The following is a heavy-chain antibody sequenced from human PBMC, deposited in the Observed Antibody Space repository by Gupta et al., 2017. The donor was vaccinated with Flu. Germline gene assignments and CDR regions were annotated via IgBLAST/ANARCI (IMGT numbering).Heavy chain of an antibody. CDR3: ARYCSSTTCSTGGFDY. Sequence: QVQLQESGPGLVKPSQTLALTCTVSGASLSSSSYYWSWIRQPAGKGLEWIGRIYASGSANYKPSLESRVTMSIDTSKNQFSLMLTSVTAADTAVYYCARYCSSTTCSTGGFDYWGQGTLVTVSS. V-gene: IGHV4-61*02. J-gene: IGHJ4*02. CDR2: IYASGSA. CDR1: GASLSSSSYY. D-gene: IGHD2-2*02.